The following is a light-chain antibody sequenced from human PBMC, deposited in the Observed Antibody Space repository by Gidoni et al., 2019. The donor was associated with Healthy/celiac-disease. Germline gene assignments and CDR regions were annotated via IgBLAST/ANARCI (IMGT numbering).Light chain of an antibody. CDR3: SSYAGSNNPGV. CDR1: SSDVGGYNY. CDR2: EVS. J-gene: IGLJ1*01. Sequence: QSALTQPPSASGSPGQSVTISCTGTSSDVGGYNYVSWYQQHPGKAPKLMMYEVSKRPSGVPDRFSGSKSGNTASLTVSGLQAEDEADYYCSSYAGSNNPGVFGTGTKVTVL. V-gene: IGLV2-8*01.